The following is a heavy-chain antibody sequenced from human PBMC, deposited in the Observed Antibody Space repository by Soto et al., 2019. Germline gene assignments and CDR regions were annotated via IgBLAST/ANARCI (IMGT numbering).Heavy chain of an antibody. V-gene: IGHV3-23*01. CDR2: ISGSGGST. J-gene: IGHJ3*02. D-gene: IGHD3-10*01. CDR3: AKDRAGRVGGVRGVTNAFDI. Sequence: PGGSLRLSCAASGFTFSSYAMSWVRQAPRKGLEWVSAISGSGGSTYYADSVKGRFTISRDNSKNTLYLQMNSLRAEDTAVYYCAKDRAGRVGGVRGVTNAFDIWGQGTMVTVSS. CDR1: GFTFSSYA.